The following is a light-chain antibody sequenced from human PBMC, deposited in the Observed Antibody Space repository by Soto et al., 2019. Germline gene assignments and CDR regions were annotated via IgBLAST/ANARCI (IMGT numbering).Light chain of an antibody. J-gene: IGKJ2*01. CDR1: QSVSSSY. CDR2: GAS. V-gene: IGKV3-20*01. Sequence: EIVLTQSPGTLSLSPGERATLSCRASQSVSSSYFAWYQQKPGQAPRLLIYGASSRATGVPDRFSGSGSGTDFTLTISRLEPEDFAVYYCQQYSPSPSYTFGQGTKVGIK. CDR3: QQYSPSPSYT.